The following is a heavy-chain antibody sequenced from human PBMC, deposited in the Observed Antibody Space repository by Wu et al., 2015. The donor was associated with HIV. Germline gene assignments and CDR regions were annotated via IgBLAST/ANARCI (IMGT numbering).Heavy chain of an antibody. Sequence: QVQLVQSGAELKKPGASVKVSCKASGFSFNNYYIYWVRLAPGHGLEWVGWINPQTGNTNYAQKFLGRVTMTRDTSTSSVYMGVTRLRSDDAAVYYCTRSRGFSVHYKTDDYFDYWGQGTLVAVSS. CDR2: INPQTGNT. D-gene: IGHD3-3*01. CDR3: TRSRGFSVHYKTDDYFDY. J-gene: IGHJ4*02. CDR1: GFSFNNYY. V-gene: IGHV1-2*02.